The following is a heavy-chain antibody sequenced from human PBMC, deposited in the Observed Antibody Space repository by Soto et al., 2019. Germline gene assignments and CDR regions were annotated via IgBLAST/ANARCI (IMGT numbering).Heavy chain of an antibody. CDR2: MNPNSGNT. J-gene: IGHJ4*01. D-gene: IGHD5-12*01. CDR3: ARERYSASVCGY. V-gene: IGHV1-8*01. Sequence: QVQLVQSGAEVKKPGASVKVSCKASGYTFTSYDINWVRQATGQGLEWMGWMNPNSGNTGYAQKFQGRVTMTRNKSISTAYMALSSLTSEDTAVYYCARERYSASVCGYWGHGPRVTVSS. CDR1: GYTFTSYD.